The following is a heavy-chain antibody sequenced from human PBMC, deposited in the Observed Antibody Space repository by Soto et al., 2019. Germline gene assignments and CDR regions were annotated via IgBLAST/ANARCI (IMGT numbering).Heavy chain of an antibody. CDR1: GYSFPNTD. D-gene: IGHD7-27*01. CDR3: AGDTGDGTFDG. CDR2: MNPGSGDT. Sequence: VKCSCPTVGYSFPNTDGTWVRQATGQGLEWMGWMNPGSGDTGYAQKFQGRVTMTRDTSASTAYRELTSLRSEDTAVYYCAGDTGDGTFDGWGQGTLVTFSS. V-gene: IGHV1-8*01. J-gene: IGHJ4*02.